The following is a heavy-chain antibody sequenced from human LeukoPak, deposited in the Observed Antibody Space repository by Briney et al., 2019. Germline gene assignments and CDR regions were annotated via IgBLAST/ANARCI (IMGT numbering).Heavy chain of an antibody. V-gene: IGHV1-18*01. CDR2: ISAYNGNT. D-gene: IGHD2-2*01. CDR1: GYTFTSYG. Sequence: ASVKVSCKASGYTFTSYGISWVRQAPGQGLEWMGWISAYNGNTNYAQKLQGRVTMTTDTSTSTAYMELRSLRSDDTAVYYCARDCGRYCSSTSCLCWFDPWGQGTLVTVSS. CDR3: ARDCGRYCSSTSCLCWFDP. J-gene: IGHJ5*02.